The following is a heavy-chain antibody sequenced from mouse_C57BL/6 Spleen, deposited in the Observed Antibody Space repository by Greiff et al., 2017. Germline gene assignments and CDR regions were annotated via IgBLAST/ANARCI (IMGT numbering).Heavy chain of an antibody. CDR1: GYTFTSSW. D-gene: IGHD1-1*01. V-gene: IGHV1-64*01. CDR3: ASITTVVAPY. J-gene: IGHJ2*01. CDR2: IHPNSGST. Sequence: VQLQQSGAELVKPGASVKLSCKASGYTFTSSWMHWVKQRPGQGLEWIGMIHPNSGSTNSNEKFKSKATLTVDKSSSTAYVQLISLTSEDAAVYYCASITTVVAPYWGQGTTLTVSS.